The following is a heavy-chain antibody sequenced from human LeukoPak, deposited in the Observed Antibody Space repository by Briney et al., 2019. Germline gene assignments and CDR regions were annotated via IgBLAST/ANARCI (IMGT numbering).Heavy chain of an antibody. V-gene: IGHV1-8*01. J-gene: IGHJ4*02. CDR2: MNPSRGKT. D-gene: IGHD3-16*01. Sequence: ASMKVSSQASGCTFTSYDVNWVRPANGHGREWMGWMNPSRGKTGYAHKFQGRITMNRNTPISTAYMELSSLRSEDTAVYYGARGRDYDYVWGTTRPEAYYYFDHWGQGTVVTVST. CDR3: ARGRDYDYVWGTTRPEAYYYFDH. CDR1: GCTFTSYD.